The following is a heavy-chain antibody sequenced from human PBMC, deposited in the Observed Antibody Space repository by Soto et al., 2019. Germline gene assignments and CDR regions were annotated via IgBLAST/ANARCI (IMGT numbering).Heavy chain of an antibody. CDR3: ARDQGRRGSGSYIYYGMDV. CDR2: IYTSGST. Sequence: QVQLQESGPGLVKPSETLSLTCTVSGGSISSYYWSWIRQPAGKGLEWIGRIYTSGSTNYNPSLKSRVPVPVDTSKNQFSLKLSSVTAADTAVYYCARDQGRRGSGSYIYYGMDVWGQGTTVTVSS. V-gene: IGHV4-4*07. D-gene: IGHD3-10*01. J-gene: IGHJ6*02. CDR1: GGSISSYY.